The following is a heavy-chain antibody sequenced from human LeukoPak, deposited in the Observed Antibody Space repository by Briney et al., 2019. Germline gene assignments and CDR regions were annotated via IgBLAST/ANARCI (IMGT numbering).Heavy chain of an antibody. J-gene: IGHJ4*02. V-gene: IGHV3-21*01. D-gene: IGHD3-22*01. Sequence: GGSLRLSCAASGFTFSSYSMNWVRQAPGKGLEWVSSISSSSSYIYYADSVKGRFTISRDNAKNSLYLQMNSLRAEDTAVYYCARDYGYYDSSGAFIGYWGQGTLVTVSS. CDR2: ISSSSSYI. CDR3: ARDYGYYDSSGAFIGY. CDR1: GFTFSSYS.